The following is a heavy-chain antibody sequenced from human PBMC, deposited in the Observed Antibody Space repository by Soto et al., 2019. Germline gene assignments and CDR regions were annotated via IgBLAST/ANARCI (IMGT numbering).Heavy chain of an antibody. CDR2: INPSGGST. J-gene: IGHJ6*02. V-gene: IGHV1-46*01. Sequence: ASVKVSCKASGYTFTSYYMHWVRQAPGQGLEWMGIINPSGGSTSYAQKFQGRVTMTRDTSTSTVYMELSSLRVDDTAVYFCARGPGWEPGLSTFYAMGVSGQGTTVTVSS. D-gene: IGHD1-26*01. CDR1: GYTFTSYY. CDR3: ARGPGWEPGLSTFYAMGV.